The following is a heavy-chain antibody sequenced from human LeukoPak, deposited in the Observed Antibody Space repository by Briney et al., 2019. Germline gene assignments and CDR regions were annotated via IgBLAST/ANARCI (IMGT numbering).Heavy chain of an antibody. CDR1: GFTFSSYG. J-gene: IGHJ4*02. CDR3: AKTRWELLPEGLLDY. CDR2: IWYDGSNK. V-gene: IGHV3-33*06. D-gene: IGHD1-26*01. Sequence: PEGSLRLSCAASGFTFSSYGMHWVRQAPGKGLEWVAVIWYDGSNKYYADSVKGRFTISRDNSKNTLYLQMNSLRAEDTAVYYCAKTRWELLPEGLLDYWGQGTLVTVSS.